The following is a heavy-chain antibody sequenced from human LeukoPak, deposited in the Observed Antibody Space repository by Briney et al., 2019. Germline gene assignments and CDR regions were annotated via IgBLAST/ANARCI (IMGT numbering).Heavy chain of an antibody. CDR1: GFTFSSYA. V-gene: IGHV3-23*01. Sequence: GGSLRLSCAASGFTFSSYAMSWVRQAPGKGLEWVSAISGSGGSTYYADSVKGRFTISRDNSKNTLHLQMNSLRAEDTAVYYCAKDLGQLGYYYYGMDVWGQGTTVTVSS. J-gene: IGHJ6*02. D-gene: IGHD6-13*01. CDR3: AKDLGQLGYYYYGMDV. CDR2: ISGSGGST.